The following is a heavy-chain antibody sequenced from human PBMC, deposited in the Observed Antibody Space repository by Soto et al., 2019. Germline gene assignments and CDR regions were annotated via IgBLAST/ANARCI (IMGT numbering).Heavy chain of an antibody. V-gene: IGHV3-74*01. D-gene: IGHD1-1*01. CDR2: INSAGSRT. CDR3: VTWPNGPSRG. Sequence: EVQLVESGGGLVQPGGSLRLSCAASGFTFSDNWMHWVRQAPGKGLMWVSQINSAGSRTTYADSVKGRFTISRDNAKNMLFLQMNSLRDEDTAIYYCVTWPNGPSRGWGQGTLVTVSP. J-gene: IGHJ1*01. CDR1: GFTFSDNW.